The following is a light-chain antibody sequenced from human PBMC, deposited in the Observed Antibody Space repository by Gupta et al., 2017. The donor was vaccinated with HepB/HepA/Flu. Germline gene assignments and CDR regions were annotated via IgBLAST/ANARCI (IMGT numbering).Light chain of an antibody. CDR2: NTS. CDR3: SLYYSFYYSGVRV. CDR1: TGAVTGGHY. V-gene: IGLV7-46*01. J-gene: IGLJ3*02. Sequence: QAVVTQEPSLTVSPGGTVTLTCGSSTGAVTGGHYPYWFQQKPGQAPRTLIFNTSKKQSWTPARFSGSLLGDKAALTLSGAQPEDESDYYCSLYYSFYYSGVRVFGGGTKLTVL.